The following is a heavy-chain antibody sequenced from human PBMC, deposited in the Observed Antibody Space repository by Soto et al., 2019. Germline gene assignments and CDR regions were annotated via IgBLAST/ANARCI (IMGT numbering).Heavy chain of an antibody. CDR3: ARDDPLFYGMDV. CDR1: GGTLSNSA. V-gene: IGHV1-18*01. CDR2: ISAYNGNT. J-gene: IGHJ6*04. Sequence: ASVKVSCKASGGTLSNSAFSWVRQAPGQGLEWMGWISAYNGNTNYAQKLQGRVTMTTDTSTSTAYMELRSLRSDDTAVYYCARDDPLFYGMDVGGKGTTVTAPS.